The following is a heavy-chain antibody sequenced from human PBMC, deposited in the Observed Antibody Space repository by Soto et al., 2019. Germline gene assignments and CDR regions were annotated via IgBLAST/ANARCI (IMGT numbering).Heavy chain of an antibody. V-gene: IGHV3-53*02. CDR3: AREEDYYGSGSAAVDV. CDR2: IYSGGST. Sequence: EVQLVETGGGLIQPGGSLRLSCAASGFTVSSNYMSWVRQAPGKGLEWVSVIYSGGSTYYADSVKGRFTISRDNSKNTLYLQMNSLRAEDTAVYYCAREEDYYGSGSAAVDVWGQGTTVTVSS. CDR1: GFTVSSNY. D-gene: IGHD3-10*01. J-gene: IGHJ6*02.